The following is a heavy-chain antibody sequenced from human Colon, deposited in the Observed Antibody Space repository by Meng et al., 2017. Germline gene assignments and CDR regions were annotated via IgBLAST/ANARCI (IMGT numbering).Heavy chain of an antibody. CDR2: IYYSGST. V-gene: IGHV4-61*01. CDR1: GGSVSSGSYY. J-gene: IGHJ5*02. D-gene: IGHD4-17*01. Sequence: QVQLQGSGPGLVSPSETLSPTCTVSGGSVSSGSYYWSWIRQPPGKGLEWIGYIYYSGSTNYNPSLKSRVTISVDTSKNQFSLKLSSVTAADTAVYYCARNYGPWGQGTLVTFYS. CDR3: ARNYGP.